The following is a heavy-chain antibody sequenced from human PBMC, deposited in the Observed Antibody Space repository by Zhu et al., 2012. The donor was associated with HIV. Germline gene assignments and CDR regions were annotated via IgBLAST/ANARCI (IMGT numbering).Heavy chain of an antibody. J-gene: IGHJ6*02. V-gene: IGHV4-34*01. CDR2: VHHSGRT. CDR3: ARRGDVAAVGSDYQRGISV. Sequence: QVQLQQWGTGLLKPSETLSLTCAVYGESSNVYYWSWIRQSPGKGLEWIGEVHHSGRTNYNPSLKSRVTISIDTSKKQFSLKMTSVTAAETAVYYCARRGDVAAVGSDYQRGISVWGQGTTVTVSS. D-gene: IGHD6-13*01. CDR1: GESSNVYY.